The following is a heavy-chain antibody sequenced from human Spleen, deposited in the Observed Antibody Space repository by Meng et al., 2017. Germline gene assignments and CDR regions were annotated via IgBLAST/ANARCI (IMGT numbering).Heavy chain of an antibody. J-gene: IGHJ4*02. D-gene: IGHD6-25*01. Sequence: QVQLVQSGAEVKKPGASVKVSCKPSGYNFPDYYIHWVRRAPGQGLEWMGRINPKSGDTRYAQKFQARVTMTGDTSISTAYMKLSGLRSDDTAMYYCARDEDISAAGKLFGDYWGQGTLVTVSS. V-gene: IGHV1-2*06. CDR2: INPKSGDT. CDR3: ARDEDISAAGKLFGDY. CDR1: GYNFPDYY.